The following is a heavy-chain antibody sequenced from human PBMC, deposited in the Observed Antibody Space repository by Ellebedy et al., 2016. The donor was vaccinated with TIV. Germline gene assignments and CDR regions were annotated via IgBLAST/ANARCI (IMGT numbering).Heavy chain of an antibody. CDR3: ARQDQIAVAGTVDY. J-gene: IGHJ4*02. Sequence: KVSCXGSGYSFTSYWIGWVRQMPGKGLEWMGIIYPGDSDTRYSPSFQGQVTISADKSISTAYLQWSSLKASDTAMYYCARQDQIAVAGTVDYWGQGTLVTVSS. D-gene: IGHD6-19*01. CDR1: GYSFTSYW. V-gene: IGHV5-51*01. CDR2: IYPGDSDT.